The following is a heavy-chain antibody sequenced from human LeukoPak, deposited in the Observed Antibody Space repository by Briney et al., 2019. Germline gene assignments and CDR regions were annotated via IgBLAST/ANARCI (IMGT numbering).Heavy chain of an antibody. V-gene: IGHV3-74*01. D-gene: IGHD6-19*01. CDR1: GFTFSSYS. Sequence: GGSLRLSCAASGFTFSSYSMNWVRQAPGKGLVWVSRIQNDGSSTSYVDSVKGRFTISRDNGKNTVYLQMNSLRAEDTAVYYCAKDLRIAVTWFDYWGQGTLVTVSS. CDR2: IQNDGSST. J-gene: IGHJ4*02. CDR3: AKDLRIAVTWFDY.